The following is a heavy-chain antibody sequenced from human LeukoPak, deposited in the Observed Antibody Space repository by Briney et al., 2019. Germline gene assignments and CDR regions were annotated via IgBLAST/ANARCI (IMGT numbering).Heavy chain of an antibody. D-gene: IGHD6-13*01. CDR3: ARDRSIAAADPFDC. CDR2: INPNSGST. J-gene: IGHJ4*02. CDR1: GGTFTSYA. V-gene: IGHV1-2*02. Sequence: GASVKVSCKASGGTFTSYAISWVRQAPGQGLEWMGWINPNSGSTNYAQKFQGRVTMTRDTSISTAYMELSRLRSDDTAVYYCARDRSIAAADPFDCWGQGTLVTVSS.